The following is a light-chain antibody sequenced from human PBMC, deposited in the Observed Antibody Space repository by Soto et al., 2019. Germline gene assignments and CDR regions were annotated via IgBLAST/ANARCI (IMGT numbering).Light chain of an antibody. CDR2: GAS. V-gene: IGKV3-15*01. J-gene: IGKJ1*01. Sequence: EIVMTQSPATLSVSPGERATLSCRASQSVGTNLAWYRQKSGQAPRLLIYGASARPPGIPARFSGSVSGTEFTLTISSLQSEDFAVYYCQQYDNRRTFGQGTKVEVK. CDR1: QSVGTN. CDR3: QQYDNRRT.